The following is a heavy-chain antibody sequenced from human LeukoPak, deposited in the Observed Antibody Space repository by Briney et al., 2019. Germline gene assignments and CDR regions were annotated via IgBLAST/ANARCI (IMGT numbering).Heavy chain of an antibody. D-gene: IGHD2-15*01. J-gene: IGHJ4*02. V-gene: IGHV1-46*01. CDR2: INPSGGST. CDR3: ARDSVIDF. CDR1: GYTFTNYY. Sequence: ASVKVSCKTSGYTFTNYYIHWVRQAPGQGLEWMGRINPSGGSTSYAQKFQGRVTMTRDTSTGTVYMELSSLRSEDTAVYYCARDSVIDFRGQGTLVIVSS.